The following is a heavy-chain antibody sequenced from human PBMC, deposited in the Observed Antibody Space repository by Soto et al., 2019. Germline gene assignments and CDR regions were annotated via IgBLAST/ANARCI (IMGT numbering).Heavy chain of an antibody. CDR3: ARMRRGYSYGRREDAFDI. CDR1: GCSISSYC. CDR2: IYYSGST. Sequence: FEPQSLTYTVAGCSISSYCLSWIRKNPVKGLEWIGYIYYSGSTNYNPSLKRRVTISVDTSKNQFSLKLSCVTAADTAVYYCARMRRGYSYGRREDAFDIWGQRTMVPVSS. V-gene: IGHV4-59*01. D-gene: IGHD5-18*01. J-gene: IGHJ3*02.